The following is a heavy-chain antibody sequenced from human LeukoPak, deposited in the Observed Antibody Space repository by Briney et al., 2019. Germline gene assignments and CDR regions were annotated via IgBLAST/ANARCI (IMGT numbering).Heavy chain of an antibody. V-gene: IGHV3-33*01. J-gene: IGHJ4*02. CDR3: ARDLPGYYDSSGYYGGLDY. CDR2: IWYDGSNK. Sequence: GRSLRLSCAASGFTFSSYGMHWVRQAPGKGLGWVAVIWYDGSNKYYADSVKGRFTISRDNSKNTLYLQMNSLRAEDTAVYYCARDLPGYYDSSGYYGGLDYWGQGTLVTVSS. CDR1: GFTFSSYG. D-gene: IGHD3-22*01.